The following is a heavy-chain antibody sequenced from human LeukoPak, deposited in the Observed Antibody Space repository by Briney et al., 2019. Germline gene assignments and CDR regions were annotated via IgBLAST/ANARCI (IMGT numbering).Heavy chain of an antibody. CDR3: ARGRLRVHYYGMDV. CDR2: IYYSGST. Sequence: PSETLSLTCTVSGGSISSYYWSWIPQPPGKGLEWIGYIYYSGSTNYNPSLKSRVTISVDTSKNQFSLKLSSETAADTAVYYCARGRLRVHYYGMDVWGQGTTVTVSS. D-gene: IGHD3-3*01. J-gene: IGHJ6*02. CDR1: GGSISSYY. V-gene: IGHV4-59*01.